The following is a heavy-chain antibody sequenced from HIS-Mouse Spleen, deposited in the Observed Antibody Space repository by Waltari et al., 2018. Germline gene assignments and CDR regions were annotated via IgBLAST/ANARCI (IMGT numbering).Heavy chain of an antibody. CDR3: AREIPYSSSWYDWYFDL. Sequence: QLQLQEPGPGLVKPSETLSPTCTVSAGSISSSSYYWGWIRQPPGKGLEWIGSIYYSGSTYYNPSLKSRVTISVDTSKNQFSLKLSSVTAADTAVYYCAREIPYSSSWYDWYFDLWGRGTLVTVSS. J-gene: IGHJ2*01. CDR2: IYYSGST. CDR1: AGSISSSSYY. D-gene: IGHD6-13*01. V-gene: IGHV4-39*07.